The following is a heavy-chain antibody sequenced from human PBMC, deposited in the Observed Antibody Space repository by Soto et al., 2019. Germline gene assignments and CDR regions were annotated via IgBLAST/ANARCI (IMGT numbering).Heavy chain of an antibody. Sequence: VASVKVSCKASGFTFTSSAMQWVRQARGQRLEWIGWIVVGSGNTNYAQKFQERVTITGDMSTSTAYMELSSLRSDLPRPYIAAAGIHDYWGQGTLVTVSS. J-gene: IGHJ4*02. CDR3: AAGIHDY. V-gene: IGHV1-58*02. CDR2: IVVGSGNT. D-gene: IGHD6-13*01. CDR1: GFTFTSSA.